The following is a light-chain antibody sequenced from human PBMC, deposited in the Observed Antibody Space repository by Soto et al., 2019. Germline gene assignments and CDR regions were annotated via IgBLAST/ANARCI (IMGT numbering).Light chain of an antibody. Sequence: QSALTQPASVSGSPGQSITISCTGTSSDVGAYNYVSWYQQHPGKAPKLMIYEVSNRPSRVSDRFSGSRSGNTASLTISGLQAEDESDYYCSSYTSSSTWVFGGGTKLTVL. J-gene: IGLJ3*02. CDR1: SSDVGAYNY. CDR3: SSYTSSSTWV. CDR2: EVS. V-gene: IGLV2-14*01.